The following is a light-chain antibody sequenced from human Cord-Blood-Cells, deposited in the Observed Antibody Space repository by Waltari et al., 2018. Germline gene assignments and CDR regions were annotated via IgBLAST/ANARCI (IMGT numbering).Light chain of an antibody. V-gene: IGLV1-40*01. Sequence: SVLTPPPSVSGAPGSRVTIPGTGTSSNIGAGIGVNWYQQLPGTAPKLLIYGNRQRPSGVPDRFSGSKSGTSASLAITGRQAEDEADYYCPSCDSSLSGCVFGTGTKVTVL. CDR2: GNR. J-gene: IGLJ1*01. CDR3: PSCDSSLSGCV. CDR1: SSNIGAGIG.